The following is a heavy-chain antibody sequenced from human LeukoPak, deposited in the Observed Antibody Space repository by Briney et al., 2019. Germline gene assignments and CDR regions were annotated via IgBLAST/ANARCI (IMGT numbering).Heavy chain of an antibody. V-gene: IGHV3-53*01. CDR2: IYSGGST. CDR1: GFTVSSSY. Sequence: GGSLRLSCAASGFTVSSSYMSWVRQAPGKGLEWVSVIYSGGSTYYADSVKGRFTISRDNSKNTLYLQMNSLRAEDTAVYYCARDLSGWSDYWGQGTLVTVSS. J-gene: IGHJ4*02. CDR3: ARDLSGWSDY. D-gene: IGHD6-19*01.